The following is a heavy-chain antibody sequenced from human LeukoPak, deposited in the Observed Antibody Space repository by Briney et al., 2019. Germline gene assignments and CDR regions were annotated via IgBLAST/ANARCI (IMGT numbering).Heavy chain of an antibody. CDR3: ARTKTTYYFDY. CDR2: INHSGST. CDR1: GGSFSGYY. V-gene: IGHV4-34*01. J-gene: IGHJ4*02. Sequence: SETLSLTCAVYGGSFSGYYWSGLRQPPGKGLEWIGEINHSGSTNYTPSLKSRVTISVDTSKNQFSLKLSSVTAADTAVYYCARTKTTYYFDYWGQGTLVTVSS. D-gene: IGHD1-1*01.